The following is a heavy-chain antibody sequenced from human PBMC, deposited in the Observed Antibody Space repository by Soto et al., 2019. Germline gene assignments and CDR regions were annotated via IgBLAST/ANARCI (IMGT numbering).Heavy chain of an antibody. V-gene: IGHV4-59*01. D-gene: IGHD2-15*01. CDR2: IYYSGST. CDR1: GGSISSYY. Sequence: SETLSLTCTVSGGSISSYYWSWIRQPPGKGLEWIGYIYYSGSTNYNPSLKSRVTISVDTSKNQFSLKLSSVTAADTTVYYCARGGVVVVAATRHWFDPWGQGNLVTVSS. J-gene: IGHJ5*02. CDR3: ARGGVVVVAATRHWFDP.